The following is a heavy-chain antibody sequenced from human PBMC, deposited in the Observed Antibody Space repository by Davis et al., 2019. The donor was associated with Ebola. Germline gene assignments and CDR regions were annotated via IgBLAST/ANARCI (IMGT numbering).Heavy chain of an antibody. CDR1: GFTFSSYD. V-gene: IGHV3-13*05. Sequence: GESLKISCVASGFTFSSYDMQWVRQTAGEGLEWVLSIGTDGDPHYADSAKGRFTISRENAKNSLYLQMNYLNAGDTALYYCARGDSSTWRLGFAFDVWGQGTVVTVSS. CDR2: IGTDGDP. J-gene: IGHJ3*01. CDR3: ARGDSSTWRLGFAFDV. D-gene: IGHD6-13*01.